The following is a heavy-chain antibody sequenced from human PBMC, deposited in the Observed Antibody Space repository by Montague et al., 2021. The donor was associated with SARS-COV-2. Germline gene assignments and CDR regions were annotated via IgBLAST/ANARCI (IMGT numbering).Heavy chain of an antibody. CDR1: GGSISSSSYH. D-gene: IGHD3-3*01. Sequence: SETLSLTCTVSGGSISSSSYHWVWIRQPPGKGLEWIGSIYYSGSTYYNPSLKSRVTISVDTSKNQFSLKMSSVTAADTAVYYGARHSPFTIFGVVTTPGWFEHWGQGTLVTVSS. V-gene: IGHV4-39*01. CDR3: ARHSPFTIFGVVTTPGWFEH. J-gene: IGHJ5*02. CDR2: IYYSGST.